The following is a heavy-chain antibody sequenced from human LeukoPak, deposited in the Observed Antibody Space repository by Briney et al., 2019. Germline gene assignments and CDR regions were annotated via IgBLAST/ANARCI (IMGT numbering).Heavy chain of an antibody. CDR3: ARDGVVGATSDYFDY. Sequence: GGSLRLSCAASGFTFSSYSMNWVRQAPGKGLEWVSYISSSSSTIYYADSVKGRFTISRDNGKNSLYLQMNSLRAEDTAVYYCARDGVVGATSDYFDYWGQGTLVTVSS. CDR1: GFTFSSYS. J-gene: IGHJ4*02. V-gene: IGHV3-48*04. D-gene: IGHD1-26*01. CDR2: ISSSSSTI.